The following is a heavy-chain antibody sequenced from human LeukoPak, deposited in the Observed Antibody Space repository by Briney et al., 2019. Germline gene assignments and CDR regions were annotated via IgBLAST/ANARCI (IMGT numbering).Heavy chain of an antibody. CDR1: GFTFSIFA. D-gene: IGHD2-2*01. J-gene: IGHJ4*02. CDR2: INGSGGST. CDR3: ARAPITSPFYFDY. Sequence: PGGSLRLSCAASGFTFSIFAMSWVRQAPGKGLEWVSGINGSGGSTGYADPLRGRFTISRDKAKNSLYRQMDSLRAEDTALYYCARAPITSPFYFDYWGQGTLVTVSS. V-gene: IGHV3-20*04.